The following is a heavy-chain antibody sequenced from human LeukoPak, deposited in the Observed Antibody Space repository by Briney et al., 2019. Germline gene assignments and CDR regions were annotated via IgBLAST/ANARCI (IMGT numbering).Heavy chain of an antibody. D-gene: IGHD6-19*01. CDR2: INPNSGGT. J-gene: IGHJ4*02. CDR1: GYTFTGYY. Sequence: ASVKVSCNASGYTFTGYYMHWVRQAPGQGLEWMGRINPNSGGTNYAQKFQGRVTMTRDTSISTAYMELSRLRSDDTAVYYCARTGIAVAGTVYWGQGTLVTVSS. CDR3: ARTGIAVAGTVY. V-gene: IGHV1-2*06.